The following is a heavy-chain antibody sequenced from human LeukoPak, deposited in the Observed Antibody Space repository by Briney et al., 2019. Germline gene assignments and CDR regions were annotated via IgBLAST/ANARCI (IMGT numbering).Heavy chain of an antibody. Sequence: GGSLRLSCAASEFPYNTYAMHWVRQAPGKGLEWVALISRDGDNEYYADSVKGRFTISRDNSKNTLSLQVNTLRVEDTAVYYCATDKYCTPSDCLHGRFYFDNWGQGTLVIVSS. D-gene: IGHD2-8*01. J-gene: IGHJ4*02. CDR1: EFPYNTYA. CDR2: ISRDGDNE. V-gene: IGHV3-30*01. CDR3: ATDKYCTPSDCLHGRFYFDN.